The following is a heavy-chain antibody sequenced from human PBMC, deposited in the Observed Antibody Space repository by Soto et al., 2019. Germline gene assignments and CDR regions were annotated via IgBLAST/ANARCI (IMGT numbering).Heavy chain of an antibody. CDR3: ATPAEGLDTAMLKGLAH. CDR2: IIPLFGTP. D-gene: IGHD5-18*01. V-gene: IGHV1-69*01. J-gene: IGHJ4*02. Sequence: QVLLVQSGAEVKKPGSSVKVPCKASGGTFSNTAFIWVRQAPGQGLEWMGGIIPLFGTPNYAQKFQGRLMISADESASEAYMELNTLTSEDTAVYYCATPAEGLDTAMLKGLAHWGQGTLLTVSS. CDR1: GGTFSNTA.